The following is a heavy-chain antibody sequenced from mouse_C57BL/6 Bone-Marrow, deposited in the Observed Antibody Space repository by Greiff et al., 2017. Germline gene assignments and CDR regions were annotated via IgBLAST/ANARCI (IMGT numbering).Heavy chain of an antibody. CDR3: TIDGYWTWFAY. D-gene: IGHD2-3*01. CDR1: GFNIKDYY. V-gene: IGHV14-1*01. CDR2: IDPEDGDT. Sequence: EVQLQQSGAELVRPGASVKLSCTASGFNIKDYYMHWVKQRPEQGLEWIGRIDPEDGDTEYAPKFQGKATMTADTSSNTAYLQLSSLTSEYTAVYYCTIDGYWTWFAYWGQGTLVTVSA. J-gene: IGHJ3*01.